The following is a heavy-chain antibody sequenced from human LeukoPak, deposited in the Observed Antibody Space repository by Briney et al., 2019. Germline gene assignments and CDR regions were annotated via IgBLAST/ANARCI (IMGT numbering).Heavy chain of an antibody. V-gene: IGHV4-39*01. CDR1: GGSISSSSYY. J-gene: IGHJ4*02. D-gene: IGHD3-22*01. CDR2: IYYSGST. CDR3: AIRAYDSSGYLIDY. Sequence: SETLSLTCTVSGGSISSSSYYWGWLRQPPGKGLEWIGSIYYSGSTYYNPSLKSRVTISVDTSKNQFSLKLSSVTAADTAVYYCAIRAYDSSGYLIDYWGQGTLVTVSS.